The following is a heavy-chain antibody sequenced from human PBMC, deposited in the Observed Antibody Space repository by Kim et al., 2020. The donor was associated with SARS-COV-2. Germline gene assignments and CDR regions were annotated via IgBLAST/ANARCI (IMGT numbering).Heavy chain of an antibody. V-gene: IGHV4-59*01. J-gene: IGHJ4*02. CDR1: GGSISSYY. CDR2: IFYTGST. Sequence: SETLSLTCTVSGGSISSYYWSWIRQPPGKGLEWIGYIFYTGSTNYNPSLKSRVTISVDTSKNQFSLKLSSVTAADTAVYYCARGGSSGYYYGWDQGTLVTVSS. D-gene: IGHD3-22*01. CDR3: ARGGSSGYYYG.